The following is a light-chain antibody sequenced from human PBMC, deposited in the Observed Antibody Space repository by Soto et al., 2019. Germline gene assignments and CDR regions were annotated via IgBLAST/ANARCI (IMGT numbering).Light chain of an antibody. J-gene: IGKJ3*01. CDR3: QQYNSYSVT. CDR1: QSISSW. V-gene: IGKV1-5*01. CDR2: DAS. Sequence: DIQMTQSPSTLSASVGDRVTITCRASQSISSWLAWYQQKPGKAPKLLIYDASSLESGVPSRFSGSGSGTEFTVTISSLQPDDFATDYGQQYNSYSVTFGPGPKVDIK.